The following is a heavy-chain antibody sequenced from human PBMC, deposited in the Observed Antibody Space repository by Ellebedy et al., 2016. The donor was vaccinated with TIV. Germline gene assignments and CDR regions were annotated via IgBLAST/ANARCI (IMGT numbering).Heavy chain of an antibody. D-gene: IGHD5-12*01. CDR3: AREVFGYSGYRIFDY. CDR1: GGSISSGDYY. V-gene: IGHV4-30-4*01. Sequence: LRLSCTVSGGSISSGDYYWSWIRQPPGKGLEWIGYILYSGSTYYNPSLKSRVTISVDTSKNQFSLNLSSVTAADTAVYYCAREVFGYSGYRIFDYWGQGTLVTVSS. J-gene: IGHJ4*02. CDR2: ILYSGST.